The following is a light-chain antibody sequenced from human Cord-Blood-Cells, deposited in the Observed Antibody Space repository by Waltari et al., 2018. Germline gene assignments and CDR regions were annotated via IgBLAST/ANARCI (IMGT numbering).Light chain of an antibody. CDR3: QQYNNWPPA. CDR2: GAS. Sequence: EIVMTQSPATLSVSPGERATLSCRASQSVSSNLAWYQQKPGQAPRLLIYGASTRATGIPARFRCSGSGTEFTLTISSLQSEDFAVYYCQQYNNWPPAFGQGTKVEIK. V-gene: IGKV3-15*01. J-gene: IGKJ1*01. CDR1: QSVSSN.